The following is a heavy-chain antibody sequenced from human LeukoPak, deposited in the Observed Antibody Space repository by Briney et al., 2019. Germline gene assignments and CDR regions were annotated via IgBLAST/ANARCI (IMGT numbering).Heavy chain of an antibody. CDR1: GGSMSSSNYY. CDR2: IHYSGST. CDR3: ARRGLGTTPYFDY. Sequence: SETLSLTCIVSGGSMSSSNYYWGWIRQPPGRGLECIGSIHYSGSTYYNPSLKSRVTISVDTSKNQFSLKLSSVTAADTAVYYCARRGLGTTPYFDYWGQGTLVTVSS. J-gene: IGHJ4*02. V-gene: IGHV4-39*01. D-gene: IGHD4-17*01.